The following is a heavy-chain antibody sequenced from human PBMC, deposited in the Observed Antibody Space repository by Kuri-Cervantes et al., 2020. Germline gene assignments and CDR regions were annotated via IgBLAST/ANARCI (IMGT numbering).Heavy chain of an antibody. CDR1: GGSFSGYY. J-gene: IGHJ4*02. CDR2: IYYSGST. V-gene: IGHV4-59*12. Sequence: SETLSLTCAVYGGSFSGYYWSWIRQPPGKGLEWIGYIYYSGSTNYNSSLKSRVTMSVDTSKNQFSLKLSSVTAADTAVYYCARGKGYRRYSSGQNDYWGQGTLVTVSS. D-gene: IGHD6-19*01. CDR3: ARGKGYRRYSSGQNDY.